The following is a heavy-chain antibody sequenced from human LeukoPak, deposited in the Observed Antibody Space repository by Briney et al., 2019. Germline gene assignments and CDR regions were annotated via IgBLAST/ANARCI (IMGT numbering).Heavy chain of an antibody. V-gene: IGHV4-34*01. CDR2: INHCGST. J-gene: IGHJ3*02. CDR1: GGSFSGYY. Sequence: SETLSLPCAVYGGSFSGYYWSWIRQPPGKGLEWIGEINHCGSTNYNPSLKSRVTISVDMSKTQFSLTLRSVIATDTAVYYCARSPKTLVGATVDAFDIWGQGTMVTVSS. CDR3: ARSPKTLVGATVDAFDI. D-gene: IGHD1-26*01.